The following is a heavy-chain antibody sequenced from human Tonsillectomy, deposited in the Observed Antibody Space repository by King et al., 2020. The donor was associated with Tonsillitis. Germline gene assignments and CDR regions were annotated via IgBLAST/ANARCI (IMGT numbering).Heavy chain of an antibody. D-gene: IGHD5-12*01. Sequence: RLQLQESGPGLVKPSETLSLTCTVSGDSISSSSYYWGWIRQPPGKGLEWIGNFYYSGSTYYNPSLKSPVTISLDTSKNQFYLKLSSVTAADTAVFYCARIRNLGLRFDYWGQGTLVTVSS. CDR3: ARIRNLGLRFDY. J-gene: IGHJ4*02. CDR2: FYYSGST. V-gene: IGHV4-39*06. CDR1: GDSISSSSYY.